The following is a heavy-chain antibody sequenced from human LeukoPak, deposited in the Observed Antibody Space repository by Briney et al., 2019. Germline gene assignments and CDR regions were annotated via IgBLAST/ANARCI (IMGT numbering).Heavy chain of an antibody. V-gene: IGHV1-69*08. D-gene: IGHD1-26*01. CDR2: IIPILGTA. J-gene: IGHJ4*02. CDR1: GGTFSSYT. CDR3: ATPSGSYYGGVDY. Sequence: ASVKVSCKASGGTFSSYTISWVRQAPGQGLEWMGRIIPILGTANYAQKFQGRVTITADKSTSTAYMELSSLRSEDTAVYYCATPSGSYYGGVDYWGQGTLVTVSS.